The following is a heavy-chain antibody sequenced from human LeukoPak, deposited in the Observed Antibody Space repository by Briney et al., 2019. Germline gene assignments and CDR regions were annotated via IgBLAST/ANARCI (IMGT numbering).Heavy chain of an antibody. D-gene: IGHD6-19*01. V-gene: IGHV4-59*08. CDR3: ARHAGSGSNWFDP. J-gene: IGHJ5*02. Sequence: SETLSLTGTVSAGSISSYNWTWIRQPPGKGLEWIGHIYYSGTTNSNPSLKSRVTISVGTSKNQFSLKLSSVTAADTAVYYCARHAGSGSNWFDPWGQGTLVTVSS. CDR1: AGSISSYN. CDR2: IYYSGTT.